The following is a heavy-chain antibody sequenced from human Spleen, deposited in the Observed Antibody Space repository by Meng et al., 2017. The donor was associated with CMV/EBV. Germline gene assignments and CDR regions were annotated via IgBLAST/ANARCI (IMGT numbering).Heavy chain of an antibody. Sequence: SCEASGFTFSSYAMHWVRQAPGKGLEWVAVISYDGSNKYYADSVKGRFTISRDNSKNTLYLQMNSLRAEDTAVYYCASSYDFWDWFDPWGQGTLVTVSS. V-gene: IGHV3-30*04. D-gene: IGHD3-3*01. CDR1: GFTFSSYA. CDR2: ISYDGSNK. J-gene: IGHJ5*02. CDR3: ASSYDFWDWFDP.